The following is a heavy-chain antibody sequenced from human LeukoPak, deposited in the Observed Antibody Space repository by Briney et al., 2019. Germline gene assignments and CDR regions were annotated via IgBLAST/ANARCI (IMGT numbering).Heavy chain of an antibody. Sequence: GRSLRLSCAASGFTFSSYGMHWVRQAPGKGLEWVAVIWYDGSNKYYADSVKGRSTISRDNSKNTLYLQMNSLRAEDTAVYYCARGTYYDFWSGYYSGYVSLDYWGQGTLVTVSS. D-gene: IGHD3-3*01. CDR3: ARGTYYDFWSGYYSGYVSLDY. CDR1: GFTFSSYG. CDR2: IWYDGSNK. V-gene: IGHV3-33*01. J-gene: IGHJ4*02.